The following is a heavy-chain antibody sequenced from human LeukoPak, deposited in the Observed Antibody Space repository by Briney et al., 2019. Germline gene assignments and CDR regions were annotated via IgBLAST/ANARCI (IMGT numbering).Heavy chain of an antibody. CDR1: GGSISSYY. D-gene: IGHD3-10*01. V-gene: IGHV4-59*01. CDR3: ARGGPWFGELRGYFDY. J-gene: IGHJ4*02. CDR2: IYYSGST. Sequence: SETLSLTCTVSGGSISSYYWSWIRQPPGKGLEWIGYIYYSGSTNYNPSLKSRATISVDTSKNQFSLKLSSVTAADTAVYYCARGGPWFGELRGYFDYWGQGTLVTVSS.